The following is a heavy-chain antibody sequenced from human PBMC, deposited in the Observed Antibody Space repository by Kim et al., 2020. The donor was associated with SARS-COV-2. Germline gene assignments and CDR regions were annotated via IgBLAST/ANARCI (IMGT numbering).Heavy chain of an antibody. Sequence: YHPSLKSRVTISVDTSKNQFSLKLSSVTAADTAVYYCARGKTAMVTVFDYWGQGTLVTVSS. CDR3: ARGKTAMVTVFDY. D-gene: IGHD5-18*01. J-gene: IGHJ4*02. V-gene: IGHV4-39*07.